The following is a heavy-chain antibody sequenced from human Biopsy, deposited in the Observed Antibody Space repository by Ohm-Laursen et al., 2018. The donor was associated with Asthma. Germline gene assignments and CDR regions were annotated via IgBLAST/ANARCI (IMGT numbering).Heavy chain of an antibody. Sequence: SQTLSLTCAVSGGSINSGAFYWGWVRQHPGKGPEWIGYINYSGNTYYNPSLKSRVIISVETSKNQFSLKLTSVTAADSALYYCARDLAGSCTSASCYGFDSWGQGAQVTVFS. V-gene: IGHV4-31*11. CDR3: ARDLAGSCTSASCYGFDS. J-gene: IGHJ5*01. CDR2: INYSGNT. CDR1: GGSINSGAFY. D-gene: IGHD2-2*01.